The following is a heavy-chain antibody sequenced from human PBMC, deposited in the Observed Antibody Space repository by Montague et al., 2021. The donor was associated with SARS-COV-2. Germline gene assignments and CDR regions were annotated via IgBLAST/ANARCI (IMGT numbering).Heavy chain of an antibody. D-gene: IGHD2-8*01. CDR1: GGSISGCY. V-gene: IGHV4-59*01. Sequence: SETLSLTCTVSGGSISGCYWSWIRQPPGKGLEWIGYIYYSGSTKXNPFLESRVTVSVDRSKNQVSLKLSSVTAADTAVYYCARLLRSCTNGVCRTYYYYAMAVWGQGTTVTVSS. J-gene: IGHJ6*02. CDR2: IYYSGST. CDR3: ARLLRSCTNGVCRTYYYYAMAV.